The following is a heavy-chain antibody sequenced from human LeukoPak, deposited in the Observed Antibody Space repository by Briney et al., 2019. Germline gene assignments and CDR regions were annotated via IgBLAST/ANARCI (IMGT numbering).Heavy chain of an antibody. CDR3: ARGGTYLFDY. CDR1: GDSFSSNSAA. Sequence: SQTLSLTCAISGDSFSSNSAAWNWLRQSPSRGLEWLGRTYYRSKWYNDYAVSVKSRITINPDTSKNQFSLQLNSVTAEDTAVYYCARGGTYLFDYWGQGTLVTVSS. CDR2: TYYRSKWYN. D-gene: IGHD1-26*01. J-gene: IGHJ4*02. V-gene: IGHV6-1*01.